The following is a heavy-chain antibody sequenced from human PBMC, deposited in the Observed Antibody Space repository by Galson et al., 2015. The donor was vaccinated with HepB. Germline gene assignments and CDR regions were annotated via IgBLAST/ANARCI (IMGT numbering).Heavy chain of an antibody. CDR2: IRSKAYGGTT. CDR1: GFTFGDYA. V-gene: IGHV3-49*04. CDR3: TREVGGMGLWFGEPVQKGPAQSDAFDI. J-gene: IGHJ3*02. Sequence: SLRLSCAASGFTFGDYAMSWVRQAPGKGLEWVGFIRSKAYGGTTEYAASVKGRFTISRDDSKSIAYLQMNSLKTDDTAVYYRTREVGGMGLWFGEPVQKGPAQSDAFDIWGQGTMVTVSS. D-gene: IGHD3-10*01.